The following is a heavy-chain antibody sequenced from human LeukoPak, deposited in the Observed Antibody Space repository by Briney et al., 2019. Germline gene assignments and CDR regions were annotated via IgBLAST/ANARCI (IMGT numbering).Heavy chain of an antibody. D-gene: IGHD5-12*01. CDR2: ISGYGTYM. V-gene: IGHV3-21*01. CDR1: GFTFSSYS. Sequence: GGSLRLSCAASGFTFSSYSMNWVRQAPGKGLEWVSSISGYGTYMYDADSVKGRFTISRDNAKNSLYLQMNSLRAEDTAVYYCARVLHPLRGNRGDGLDYYYYYPMDVGGQGTTVTVSS. J-gene: IGHJ6*02. CDR3: ARVLHPLRGNRGDGLDYYYYYPMDV.